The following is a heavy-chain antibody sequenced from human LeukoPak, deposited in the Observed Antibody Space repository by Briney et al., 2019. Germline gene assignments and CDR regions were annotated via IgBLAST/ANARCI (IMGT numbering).Heavy chain of an antibody. CDR3: ARARYFDWLSFDY. J-gene: IGHJ4*02. Sequence: PSETLSLTCTVSGGSISSYYWSWIRQPPGKGLEWIRYIYYSGSTNYNPSLKSRVTISVDTSKNQSSLKLSSVTAADTAVYYCARARYFDWLSFDYWGQGTLVTVSS. D-gene: IGHD3-9*01. V-gene: IGHV4-59*01. CDR2: IYYSGST. CDR1: GGSISSYY.